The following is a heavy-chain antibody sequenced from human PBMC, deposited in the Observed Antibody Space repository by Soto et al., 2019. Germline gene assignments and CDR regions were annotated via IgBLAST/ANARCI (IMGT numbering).Heavy chain of an antibody. CDR3: ASTPFGSGWFAGEYYFDY. Sequence: GGSLRLSCAASGFTFSSYGMHWVRQAPGKGLEWGAVIWYDGSNKYYADSVKGRFTISRDNSKNTLYLQMNSLRAEDTAVYYCASTPFGSGWFAGEYYFDYWGQGTLVTVSS. J-gene: IGHJ4*02. V-gene: IGHV3-33*01. CDR2: IWYDGSNK. D-gene: IGHD6-19*01. CDR1: GFTFSSYG.